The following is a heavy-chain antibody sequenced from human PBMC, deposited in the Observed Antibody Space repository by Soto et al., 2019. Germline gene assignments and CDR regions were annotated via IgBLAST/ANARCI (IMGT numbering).Heavy chain of an antibody. CDR1: GFTFSSYA. Sequence: EVQLLESGGGLVQPGGSLRLSCAASGFTFSSYAMSWVRQAPGKGLEWVSAITGSGSSTYYADSLKGRSTISRDNSKNTRYLQMNSLRVEDTAVYYCAKVKDIVGGYLDYWGQGTLVTVSS. CDR2: ITGSGSST. D-gene: IGHD2-15*01. V-gene: IGHV3-23*01. J-gene: IGHJ4*02. CDR3: AKVKDIVGGYLDY.